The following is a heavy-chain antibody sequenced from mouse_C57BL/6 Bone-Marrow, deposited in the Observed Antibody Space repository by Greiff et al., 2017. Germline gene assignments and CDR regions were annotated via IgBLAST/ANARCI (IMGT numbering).Heavy chain of an antibody. Sequence: QVQLQQPGAELVKPGASVKLSCKASGYTFTSYWMHWVKQRPGQGLEWIGMIHPNSGSTNYNEKFKSKATLTVDNSSSTAYMQLSSLTSEDSAVYYCARSGRLRRYFDVWGTGTTVTVSS. CDR3: ARSGRLRRYFDV. J-gene: IGHJ1*03. D-gene: IGHD2-4*01. CDR2: IHPNSGST. V-gene: IGHV1-64*01. CDR1: GYTFTSYW.